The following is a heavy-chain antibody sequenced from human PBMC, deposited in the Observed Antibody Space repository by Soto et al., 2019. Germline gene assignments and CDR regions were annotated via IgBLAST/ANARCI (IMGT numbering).Heavy chain of an antibody. V-gene: IGHV1-3*01. CDR2: INAGNGNT. CDR1: GYTFTSYA. J-gene: IGHJ5*02. Sequence: ASVKVSCKASGYTFTSYAMHWVRQAPGQRLEWMGWINAGNGNTKYSQKFQGRVTITRDTPASTAYMELSSLRSEDTAVYYCARGARPASGWFDPWGRGTLVTVSS. D-gene: IGHD3-10*01. CDR3: ARGARPASGWFDP.